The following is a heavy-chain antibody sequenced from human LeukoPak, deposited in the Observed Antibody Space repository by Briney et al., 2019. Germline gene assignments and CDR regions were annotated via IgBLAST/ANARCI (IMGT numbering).Heavy chain of an antibody. Sequence: PGGPLRLSCAASEFTFSTYWMSWVRQAPGKGLEWVANIRQDGREIYYVDSVKGRFTISRDNAKNSLYLQMNSLRAEDTAVYYRARDKITGASSFDHWGQGTLVTVSS. D-gene: IGHD1-14*01. CDR3: ARDKITGASSFDH. V-gene: IGHV3-7*04. J-gene: IGHJ4*02. CDR2: IRQDGREI. CDR1: EFTFSTYW.